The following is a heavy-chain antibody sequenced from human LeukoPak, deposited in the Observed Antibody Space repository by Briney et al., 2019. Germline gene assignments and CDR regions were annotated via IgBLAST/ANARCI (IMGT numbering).Heavy chain of an antibody. CDR3: ARGIQLWPIYYYYYMDV. CDR1: GYSISSGYY. CDR2: IYHSGST. D-gene: IGHD5-18*01. J-gene: IGHJ6*03. V-gene: IGHV4-38-2*02. Sequence: SETLSLTCTVSGYSISSGYYWGWIRQPPGKGLEWIGSIYHSGSTYYNPSLKSRVTISVDTSKNQFSLKLSSVTAADTAVYYCARGIQLWPIYYYYYMDVWGKGTTVTVSS.